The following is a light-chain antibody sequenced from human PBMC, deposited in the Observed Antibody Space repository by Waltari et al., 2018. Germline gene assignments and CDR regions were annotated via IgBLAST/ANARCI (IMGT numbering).Light chain of an antibody. J-gene: IGLJ3*02. V-gene: IGLV2-11*01. CDR3: CSYVGSNIYWV. CDR1: SSDVGGYNY. CDR2: DIN. Sequence: QSALTQPRSVSGSPGQSVTISCTGTSSDVGGYNYASWYQQHPDKAPKLIIYDINKRPSGVPDRFSGSKSGNTASLTISGLQAEDEADYYCCSYVGSNIYWVFGGGTKLTVL.